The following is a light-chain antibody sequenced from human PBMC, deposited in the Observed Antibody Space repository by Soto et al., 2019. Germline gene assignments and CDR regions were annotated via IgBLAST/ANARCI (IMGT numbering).Light chain of an antibody. CDR1: QSIRNW. CDR3: QQYESYST. Sequence: IQMTQSPSTLSASVVCRVTITFRASQSIRNWLACYQQKPGKAPKLLIHRASSLESGVPARFSGSGSGTEFTLTISSLQPDDFATYYCQQYESYSTFGQGTKVDIK. J-gene: IGKJ1*01. CDR2: RAS. V-gene: IGKV1-5*03.